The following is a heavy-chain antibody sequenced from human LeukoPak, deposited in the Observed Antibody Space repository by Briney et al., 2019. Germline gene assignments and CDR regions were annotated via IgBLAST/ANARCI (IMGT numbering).Heavy chain of an antibody. J-gene: IGHJ4*02. CDR1: GYTFTSYG. V-gene: IGHV1-18*01. Sequence: ASVKVSCKASGYTFTSYGISWVRQAPGQGLEWMGWISAYNGNTNYAQKLQGRVTMTTDTSTSTAYMELRSLRSDDTAVYYCASRFHETAAGSGSYDSSGYSFDYWGQGTLVTVSS. CDR3: ASRFHETAAGSGSYDSSGYSFDY. CDR2: ISAYNGNT. D-gene: IGHD3-22*01.